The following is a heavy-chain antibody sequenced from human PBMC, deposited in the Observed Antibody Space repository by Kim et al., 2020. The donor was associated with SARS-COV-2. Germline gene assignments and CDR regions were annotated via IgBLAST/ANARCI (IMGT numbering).Heavy chain of an antibody. V-gene: IGHV4-34*01. Sequence: SETLSLTCAVYGGSFSGYYWSWIRQPPGKGLEWIGEINHSGSTNYNPSPKSRVTISVDTSKNQFSLKLSSVTAADTAVYYCSRGGGYSYGAIDYWGQGTLVTVSS. CDR1: GGSFSGYY. CDR2: INHSGST. J-gene: IGHJ4*02. D-gene: IGHD5-18*01. CDR3: SRGGGYSYGAIDY.